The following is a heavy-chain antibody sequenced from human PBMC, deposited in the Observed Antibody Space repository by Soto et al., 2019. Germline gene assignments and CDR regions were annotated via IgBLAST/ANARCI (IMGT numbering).Heavy chain of an antibody. J-gene: IGHJ5*02. D-gene: IGHD1-26*01. CDR2: IIPMFGTA. Sequence: QVQLVQSGAEVKKPGSSVKVSCKASGGTFSTHGISWVRQAPGQGLEWMGGIIPMFGTANYAQKFQGRVTINADKCTSTAYMELSSLRSEDTAVYYCARDRDREWFDPWGQGTLVTVSS. V-gene: IGHV1-69*06. CDR1: GGTFSTHG. CDR3: ARDRDREWFDP.